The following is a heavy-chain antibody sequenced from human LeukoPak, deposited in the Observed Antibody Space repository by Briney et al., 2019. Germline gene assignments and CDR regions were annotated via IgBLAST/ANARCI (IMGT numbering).Heavy chain of an antibody. Sequence: GGSLRLSCAASGFTFSDYWMSWVRQAPGKGLEWLANIKQDGCVKYYVDSVKGRFTISRDNAKNSLYLQMNSLRAEDTALYYCARKGLADIWGQGIMVTVSS. V-gene: IGHV3-7*01. CDR3: ARKGLADI. J-gene: IGHJ3*02. CDR1: GFTFSDYW. CDR2: IKQDGCVK. D-gene: IGHD3-16*01.